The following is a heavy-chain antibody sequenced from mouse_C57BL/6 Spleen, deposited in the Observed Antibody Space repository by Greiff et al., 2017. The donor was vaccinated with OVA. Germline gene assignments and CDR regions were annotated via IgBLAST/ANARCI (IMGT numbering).Heavy chain of an antibody. CDR1: GFTFSSYT. CDR2: LSGGCGNT. CDR3: ARKLITTVVGYAMDY. V-gene: IGHV5-9*01. D-gene: IGHD1-1*01. J-gene: IGHJ4*01. Sequence: VKLVESGGGLVKPGGSLKLSCAASGFTFSSYTMSWVRQTPEKRLEWVATLSGGCGNTYYPDSVKGRFTISRNNAKSTLYLQRSSLMSEDTALYYGARKLITTVVGYAMDYWGQGTSVTVSS.